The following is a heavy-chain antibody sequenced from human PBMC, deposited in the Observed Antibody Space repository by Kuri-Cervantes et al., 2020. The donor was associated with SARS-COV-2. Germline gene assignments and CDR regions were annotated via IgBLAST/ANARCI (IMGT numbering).Heavy chain of an antibody. Sequence: ASVKVSCKASGYTFSRHTMHWVRQAPGQRLEWMGWINAGNGDTRYSQKFRGRVTITRDTSASTAYMDLSSLRSEDTALYYCARDLPYCSRASCSRFDYWGQGTLVTVSS. D-gene: IGHD2-2*01. CDR1: GYTFSRHT. CDR2: INAGNGDT. V-gene: IGHV1-3*01. J-gene: IGHJ4*02. CDR3: ARDLPYCSRASCSRFDY.